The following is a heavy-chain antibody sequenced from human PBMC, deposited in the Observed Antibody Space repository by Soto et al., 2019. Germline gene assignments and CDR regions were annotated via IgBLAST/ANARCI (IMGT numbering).Heavy chain of an antibody. CDR3: ARVSRPHYDYVWGSYPDWFDP. V-gene: IGHV1-69*13. D-gene: IGHD3-16*02. Sequence: SVKVSCKASGGTFSSYAISWVRQAPGQGLEWMGGIIPIFGTANYARKFQGRVTITADESTSTAYMELSSLRSEDTAVYYCARVSRPHYDYVWGSYPDWFDPWGQGTLVTVSS. J-gene: IGHJ5*02. CDR1: GGTFSSYA. CDR2: IIPIFGTA.